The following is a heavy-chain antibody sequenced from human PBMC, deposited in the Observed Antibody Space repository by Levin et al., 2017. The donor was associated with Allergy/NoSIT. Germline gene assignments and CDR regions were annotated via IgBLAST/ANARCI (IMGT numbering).Heavy chain of an antibody. CDR1: GFSFSNYG. D-gene: IGHD6-19*01. J-gene: IGHJ4*02. CDR2: TWYDGSNK. V-gene: IGHV3-33*01. Sequence: GGSLRLSCAASGFSFSNYGLHWVRQAPGKGLEWVAFTWYDGSNKYYADSVKGRFTISRDSSDNTVYLQMNSLRDEDTAVYYCARSPFSSGWCGDYWGQGTLVTVSS. CDR3: ARSPFSSGWCGDY.